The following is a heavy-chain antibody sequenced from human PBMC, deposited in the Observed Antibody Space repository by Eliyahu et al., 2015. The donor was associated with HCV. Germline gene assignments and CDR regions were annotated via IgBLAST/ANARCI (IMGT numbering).Heavy chain of an antibody. D-gene: IGHD1-26*01. Sequence: EVQLLESGGGMVQPGGSLRLSCAASGFXFSXSAMHWVRQAPGKGLEWVSGISGSGDNKYYADSVKGRFTISRDNSKNTLYLQMNSLRAEDTAIYYCAKDIGLVGASPFDYWGQGTLVTVSS. J-gene: IGHJ4*02. CDR1: GFXFSXSA. V-gene: IGHV3-23*01. CDR2: ISGSGDNK. CDR3: AKDIGLVGASPFDY.